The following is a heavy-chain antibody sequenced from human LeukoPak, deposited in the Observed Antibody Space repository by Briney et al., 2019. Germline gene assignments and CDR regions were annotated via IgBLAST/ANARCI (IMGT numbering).Heavy chain of an antibody. J-gene: IGHJ4*02. D-gene: IGHD1-26*01. Sequence: GGSLRLSCAASGFTFSSYGMHWVRQAPGKGLEWVAVISYDGSNKYYADSVKGRFTISRDNSKNTLYLQMNSLRAEDTAVYYCARDPDSGSYYVPYFDYWGQGTLVTVSS. V-gene: IGHV3-30*03. CDR2: ISYDGSNK. CDR1: GFTFSSYG. CDR3: ARDPDSGSYYVPYFDY.